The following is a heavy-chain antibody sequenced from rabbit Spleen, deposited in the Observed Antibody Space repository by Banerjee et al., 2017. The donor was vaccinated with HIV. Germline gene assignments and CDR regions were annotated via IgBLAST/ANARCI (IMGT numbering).Heavy chain of an antibody. CDR2: IYNGDGST. J-gene: IGHJ4*01. D-gene: IGHD1-1*01. V-gene: IGHV1S47*01. Sequence: QEQLVESGGGLVQPEGSLTLTCKASGFDFSGNAMCWVRQAPGKRPEWIACIYNGDGSTYYASWANGRFSISRSTSLNTVTLQVTSLTAADTATYFCTRDDGSGHYIDGYFNLWGPGTLVTVS. CDR1: GFDFSGNA. CDR3: TRDDGSGHYIDGYFNL.